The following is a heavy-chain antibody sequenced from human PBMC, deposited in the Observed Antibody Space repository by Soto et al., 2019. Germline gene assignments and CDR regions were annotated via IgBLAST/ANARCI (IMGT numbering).Heavy chain of an antibody. D-gene: IGHD6-6*01. Sequence: SVRVSCRGSGYTFTSYGISWVRRAARPVLEWMGWISAYDGNTNYAQKLQGRVTMTTDTSTSTAYMELRSLRSDDTAVYYCANRLAEIAARDYYYYGMDVCGQGTTVTVS. J-gene: IGHJ6*02. CDR1: GYTFTSYG. V-gene: IGHV1-18*01. CDR3: ANRLAEIAARDYYYYGMDV. CDR2: ISAYDGNT.